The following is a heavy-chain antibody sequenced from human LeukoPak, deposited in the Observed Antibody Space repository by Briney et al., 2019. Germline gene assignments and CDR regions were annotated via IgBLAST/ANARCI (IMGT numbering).Heavy chain of an antibody. CDR1: GGSFSSYY. CDR2: INHRGDT. CDR3: ARGPTISETGYFDY. J-gene: IGHJ4*03. D-gene: IGHD1-1*01. V-gene: IGHV4-34*01. Sequence: SETLSLTCAVYGGSFSSYYWSWIRQSPGKGLEWIAEINHRGDTNYNPSVKSRVTISVDTSKNQFSLKVTSLTAADTTVYYCARGPTISETGYFDYWGQGTLVTVSS.